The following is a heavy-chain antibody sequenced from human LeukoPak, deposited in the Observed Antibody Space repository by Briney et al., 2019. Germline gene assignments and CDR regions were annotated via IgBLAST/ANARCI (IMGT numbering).Heavy chain of an antibody. CDR3: VKERNIAVGGTGHH. Sequence: PGGSLGLSCAASGFTSSSYAMTWVRQVPGKGLEWVSGISGSGGNTYYADSVKGRFTISRDNSKNTLYLQMNSLRAEDTAVYYCVKERNIAVGGTGHHWGQGTLVTVSS. D-gene: IGHD6-19*01. CDR2: ISGSGGNT. CDR1: GFTSSSYA. V-gene: IGHV3-23*01. J-gene: IGHJ5*02.